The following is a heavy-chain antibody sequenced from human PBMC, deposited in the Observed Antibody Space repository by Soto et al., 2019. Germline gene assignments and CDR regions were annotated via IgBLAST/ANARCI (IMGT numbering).Heavy chain of an antibody. D-gene: IGHD6-19*01. V-gene: IGHV5-51*01. Sequence: GESLKISCKGSGYSFTSYWIGWVRQMPGKGLEWMGIIYPGDSDTRYSPSFQGQVTISADKSISTAYLQWSSLKASDTAMYYCARSSGYSSGWVGGVDYWGQGTLVTVSS. J-gene: IGHJ4*02. CDR3: ARSSGYSSGWVGGVDY. CDR1: GYSFTSYW. CDR2: IYPGDSDT.